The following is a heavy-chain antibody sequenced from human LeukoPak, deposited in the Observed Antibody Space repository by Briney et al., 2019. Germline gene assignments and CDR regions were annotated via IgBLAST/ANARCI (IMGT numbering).Heavy chain of an antibody. V-gene: IGHV3-21*01. Sequence: GGSLRLSCAASGFTFSSYAMSWVRQAPGKGLEWVSSISSSSSYIYYADSVKGRFTISRDNAKNSLYLQMNSLRAEDTAVYYCARDGHYDTRSFDYWGQGTLVTVPS. J-gene: IGHJ4*02. D-gene: IGHD3-22*01. CDR1: GFTFSSYA. CDR3: ARDGHYDTRSFDY. CDR2: ISSSSSYI.